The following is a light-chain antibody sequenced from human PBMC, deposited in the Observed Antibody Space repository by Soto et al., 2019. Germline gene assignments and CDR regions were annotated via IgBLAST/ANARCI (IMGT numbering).Light chain of an antibody. CDR2: KAS. J-gene: IGKJ2*01. V-gene: IGKV1-5*03. CDR1: QNVSNW. Sequence: DVEMTQSPSPLPTSIGDRVTINCRASQNVSNWLAWYQQKPGKAPKLLIYKASRLESGVPSRFSASGSGTAFTLTINSLQYDDFATYFCQQYSKESTFGQGTKLEIK. CDR3: QQYSKEST.